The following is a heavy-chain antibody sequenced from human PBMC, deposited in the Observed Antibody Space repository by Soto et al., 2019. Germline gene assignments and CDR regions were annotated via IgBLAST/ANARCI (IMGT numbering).Heavy chain of an antibody. J-gene: IGHJ5*02. D-gene: IGHD3-10*01. CDR3: AKEPNYHGSGSYYNPHWFDP. CDR2: ISYDGSNK. CDR1: GFTFSSYG. V-gene: IGHV3-30*18. Sequence: GGSLRLSCAASGFTFSSYGMHWVRQAPGKGLEWVAIISYDGSNKYYVDSVKGRFTISRDNSKNTLYLQMNSLRAEDTAVYYCAKEPNYHGSGSYYNPHWFDPWGQGTLVTVSS.